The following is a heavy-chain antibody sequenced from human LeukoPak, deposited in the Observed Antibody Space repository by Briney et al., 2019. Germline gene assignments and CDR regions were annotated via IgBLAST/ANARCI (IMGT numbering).Heavy chain of an antibody. J-gene: IGHJ6*02. Sequence: QPGRSLRLSCAASGFTFSSYGMHWVRQAPGKGLEWVAVISYDGSNKYYADSVKGRCTISRDNSKNTLYMQMNSLRAEDTAVYYCAKSRYCSSTSCSEPRLYYYNGMDVWGQGTTVTVSS. CDR1: GFTFSSYG. CDR3: AKSRYCSSTSCSEPRLYYYNGMDV. D-gene: IGHD2-2*01. V-gene: IGHV3-30*18. CDR2: ISYDGSNK.